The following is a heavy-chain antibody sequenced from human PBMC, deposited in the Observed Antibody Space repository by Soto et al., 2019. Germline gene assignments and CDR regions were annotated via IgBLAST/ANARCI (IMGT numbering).Heavy chain of an antibody. V-gene: IGHV1-69*06. CDR1: GGTSSSYA. CDR2: IIPIFGTA. CDR3: ARDDSSGYYYGYYYYGMDV. J-gene: IGHJ6*02. D-gene: IGHD3-22*01. Sequence: SVKVSCKASGGTSSSYAISWVRQAPGQGLEWMGGIIPIFGTANYAQKFQARVTITADKSTSTAYMELSSLRSEDTAVYYCARDDSSGYYYGYYYYGMDVWGQGTTVTVSS.